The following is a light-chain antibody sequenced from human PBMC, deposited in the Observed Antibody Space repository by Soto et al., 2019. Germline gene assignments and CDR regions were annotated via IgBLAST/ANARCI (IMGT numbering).Light chain of an antibody. CDR2: GAS. CDR1: QSVSSY. V-gene: IGKV3-15*01. J-gene: IGKJ4*01. CDR3: QQYHNWPPLT. Sequence: EIVMTQSPATLSVSPGERATLSCRASQSVSSYLAWYQQKRGQAPRLLIYGASTRATGIPARFSGSGSGTEFTLTISSLQSEDFAVYYCQQYHNWPPLTFGGGTKVEIK.